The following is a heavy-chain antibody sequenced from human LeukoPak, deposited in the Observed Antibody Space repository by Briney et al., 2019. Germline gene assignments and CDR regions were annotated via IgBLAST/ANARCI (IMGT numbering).Heavy chain of an antibody. Sequence: ASVKVSCKASGYTFTGYFLHWVRRAPAQGFEWMGWINPNSGDTSYTQTFQGRVTMTRDTSISTAYMELSSLRSDDTAVYYCARAQSLTAPAGTFANSWGQGTLVTVSS. D-gene: IGHD6-13*01. CDR2: INPNSGDT. CDR3: ARAQSLTAPAGTFANS. CDR1: GYTFTGYF. J-gene: IGHJ4*02. V-gene: IGHV1-2*02.